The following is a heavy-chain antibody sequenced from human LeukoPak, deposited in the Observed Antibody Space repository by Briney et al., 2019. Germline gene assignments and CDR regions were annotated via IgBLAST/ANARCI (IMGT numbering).Heavy chain of an antibody. CDR2: IASSGSTI. CDR3: AKSYSVTGTFPALDY. V-gene: IGHV3-48*03. D-gene: IGHD6-19*01. J-gene: IGHJ4*02. CDR1: GFTFRRYE. Sequence: PGGSLRLSCAASGFTFRRYEMNWVRQAPGKGLEWVSYIASSGSTIYYADSVKGRFTISRDNAKNSLYLQMDSLRAEDTAVYYCAKSYSVTGTFPALDYWGQGTLVTVSS.